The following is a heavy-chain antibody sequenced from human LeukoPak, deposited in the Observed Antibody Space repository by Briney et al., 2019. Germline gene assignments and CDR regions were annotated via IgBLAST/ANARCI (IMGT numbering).Heavy chain of an antibody. D-gene: IGHD2-15*01. CDR2: ISSSSSYI. J-gene: IGHJ4*02. V-gene: IGHV3-21*01. CDR3: AREYCSGGSCYSFGDYFDY. CDR1: GFTFSSYS. Sequence: GGSPRLSCAASGFTFSSYSMNWVRQAPGKGLEWVSSISSSSSYIYYADSVKGRFTISRDNAKNSLYLQMNSLRAEDTAVYYCAREYCSGGSCYSFGDYFDYWGQGTLVTVSS.